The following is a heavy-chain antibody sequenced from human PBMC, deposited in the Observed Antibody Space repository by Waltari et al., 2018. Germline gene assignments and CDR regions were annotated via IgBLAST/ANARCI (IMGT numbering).Heavy chain of an antibody. CDR3: ARDQWFGFDI. Sequence: EVQLVESGGDLVQPGGSLSLSCAASGFPLRNYWMSWVRQAPGKGPEWMANIKTDGAEEYYVDSVRGRFTISRDNAKNLLFLQMNSLRPEDTAVYYCARDQWFGFDIWGQGTMVTVSS. CDR2: IKTDGAEE. CDR1: GFPLRNYW. V-gene: IGHV3-7*01. D-gene: IGHD3-22*01. J-gene: IGHJ3*02.